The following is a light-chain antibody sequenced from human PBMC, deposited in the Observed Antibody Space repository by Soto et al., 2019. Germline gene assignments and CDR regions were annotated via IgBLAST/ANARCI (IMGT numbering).Light chain of an antibody. V-gene: IGKV3-20*01. CDR1: QSVNTLY. CDR3: QYYSGSQT. Sequence: IALPQSPGTLSLSPGERATLSCSASQSVNTLYLAWYQQKPGQAPRRLIYGASGRATGITDRFSGSGSGADCTRTISRLEPEDFEVYDCQYYSGSQTFGGGTKVESK. CDR2: GAS. J-gene: IGKJ4*01.